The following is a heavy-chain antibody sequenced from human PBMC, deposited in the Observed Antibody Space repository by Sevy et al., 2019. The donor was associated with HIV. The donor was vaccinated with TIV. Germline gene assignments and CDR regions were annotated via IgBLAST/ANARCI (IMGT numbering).Heavy chain of an antibody. CDR3: ARDRYYDASGYYYYYYGMDV. J-gene: IGHJ6*02. V-gene: IGHV3-66*01. CDR2: IDSGGST. D-gene: IGHD3-22*01. CDR1: GFTVSGNY. Sequence: GGSLRLSCEASGFTVSGNYMAWVRLAPGKGLGWVSLIDSGGSTYYADSVKGRFTTSRDNAKNTLYLQMNPLRAEDTAVNFCARDRYYDASGYYYYYYGMDVWGQGTTVTVSS.